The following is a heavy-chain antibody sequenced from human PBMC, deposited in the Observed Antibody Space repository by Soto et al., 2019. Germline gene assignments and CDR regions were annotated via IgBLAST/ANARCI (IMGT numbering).Heavy chain of an antibody. V-gene: IGHV1-3*01. CDR2: INAGNGNT. J-gene: IGHJ4*02. Sequence: ASVKVSCKASGYTFTSYAMHWVRQAPGQRLEWMGWINAGNGNTKYSQKFQGRVTITRDTSASTAYMEMSSLRSEETDVYYCAREGAFQYSSGWGHFDYWGQGNLV. D-gene: IGHD6-19*01. CDR3: AREGAFQYSSGWGHFDY. CDR1: GYTFTSYA.